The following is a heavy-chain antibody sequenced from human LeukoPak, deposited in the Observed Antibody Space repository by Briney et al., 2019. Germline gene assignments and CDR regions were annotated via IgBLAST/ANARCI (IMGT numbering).Heavy chain of an antibody. CDR3: AKDVSVVVGATSD. J-gene: IGHJ1*01. CDR2: IDDSPFST. V-gene: IGHV3-23*01. CDR1: GFTFGSSA. Sequence: GGSLRLSCVASGFTFGSSAMNWARQAPGRGLEWVSTIDDSPFSTHYADSVRGRFTISRDNSKNTLYLQMNSLRAEDTAVYYCAKDVSVVVGATSDWGQGTLVTVSS. D-gene: IGHD1-26*01.